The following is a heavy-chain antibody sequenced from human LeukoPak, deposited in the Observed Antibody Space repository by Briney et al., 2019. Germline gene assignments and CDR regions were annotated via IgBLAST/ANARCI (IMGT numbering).Heavy chain of an antibody. CDR1: GGSFSGYY. CDR2: INHSGST. CDR3: ARGPYYGDSSDNWFDP. J-gene: IGHJ5*02. Sequence: KPSETLSLTCAVYGGSFSGYYWSWIRQPPGKGLEWIGEINHSGSTNYNPSLKNRVTISVDTSKNQFSLKLSSVTAADTAVYYCARGPYYGDSSDNWFDPWGQGTLVTVSS. D-gene: IGHD4-17*01. V-gene: IGHV4-34*01.